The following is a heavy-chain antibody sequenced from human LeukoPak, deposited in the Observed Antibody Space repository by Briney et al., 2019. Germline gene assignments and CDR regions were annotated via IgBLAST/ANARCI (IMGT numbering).Heavy chain of an antibody. CDR2: TYYRSKWYN. J-gene: IGHJ6*02. D-gene: IGHD3-22*01. Sequence: SQTLSLSYAISGDSVSSNSAAWNWSRQSPSRGLEWLGRTYYRSKWYNGYAVSGKSRITNNPDSSSKQFSLQLNSASPEDTAVYYCARVVHYYDSSGYYYYNGMDIWGHGTTVTVSS. V-gene: IGHV6-1*01. CDR1: GDSVSSNSAA. CDR3: ARVVHYYDSSGYYYYNGMDI.